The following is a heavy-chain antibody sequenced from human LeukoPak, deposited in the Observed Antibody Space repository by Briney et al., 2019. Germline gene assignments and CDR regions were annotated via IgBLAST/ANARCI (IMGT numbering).Heavy chain of an antibody. CDR2: ISGSGGRT. J-gene: IGHJ3*02. CDR3: AKDRGVYDSLLPPPGLRHHDAFDI. V-gene: IGHV3-23*01. Sequence: QAGGSLRLSCAAPGFTLRSNAMSWVRQARGKGLGWDSPISGSGGRTYYADSVKGRFTISRDNSKNTLYLQMNSLRAEDTAVYYCAKDRGVYDSLLPPPGLRHHDAFDIWGQGTMVTVSS. CDR1: GFTLRSNA. D-gene: IGHD3-22*01.